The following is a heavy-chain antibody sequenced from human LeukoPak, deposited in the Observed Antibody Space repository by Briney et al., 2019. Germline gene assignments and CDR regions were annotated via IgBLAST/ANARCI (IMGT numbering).Heavy chain of an antibody. J-gene: IGHJ6*04. D-gene: IGHD5-12*01. CDR2: INHSGST. V-gene: IGHV4-34*01. CDR1: GASFSGYY. CDR3: ARGISLRVRYSKHGMDV. Sequence: SETLSLTCAVYGASFSGYYWSWIRQPPGKGLEWIGEINHSGSTNYNPSLKSRVTISVDTSKNQFSLKLSSVTAADTAVYYCARGISLRVRYSKHGMDVWGKGTTVTVSS.